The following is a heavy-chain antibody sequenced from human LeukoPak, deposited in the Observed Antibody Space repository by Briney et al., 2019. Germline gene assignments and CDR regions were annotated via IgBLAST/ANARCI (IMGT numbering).Heavy chain of an antibody. Sequence: SETLSLTCAAYGGSFSGYYWSWIRQPPGKGLEWIGEINHSGSTNYNPSLKSRVTISVDTSKNQFSLKLSSVTAADTAVYYCARDFSGSYAFDIWGQGTMVTVSS. CDR1: GGSFSGYY. V-gene: IGHV4-34*01. J-gene: IGHJ3*02. D-gene: IGHD1-26*01. CDR2: INHSGST. CDR3: ARDFSGSYAFDI.